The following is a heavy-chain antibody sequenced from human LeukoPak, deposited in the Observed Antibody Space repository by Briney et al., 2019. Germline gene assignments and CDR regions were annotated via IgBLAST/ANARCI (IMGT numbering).Heavy chain of an antibody. Sequence: ASVKVSCKASGYTFTGYYMHWVRQAPGQGLEWMGWINPNSGGTNYARKFQGRVTMTRDTSISTAYMELSRLRSDDTAVYYCARDRSRLRLFSLGYWGQGTLVTVSS. J-gene: IGHJ4*02. CDR2: INPNSGGT. CDR3: ARDRSRLRLFSLGY. CDR1: GYTFTGYY. D-gene: IGHD3-22*01. V-gene: IGHV1-2*02.